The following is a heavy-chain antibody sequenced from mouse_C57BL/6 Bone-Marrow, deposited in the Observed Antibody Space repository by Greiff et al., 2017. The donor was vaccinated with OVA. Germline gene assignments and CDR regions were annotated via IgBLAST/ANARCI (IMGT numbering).Heavy chain of an antibody. CDR1: GFTFSDYG. CDR2: ISIGSITL. J-gene: IGHJ2*01. CDR3: ARPGYYGSSYDYFDY. Sequence: LMESGGGLVKPGGSLKLSCAASGFTFSDYGMHWVRQAPEKGLEWVAYISIGSITLYYADTVKGRFTISRDNAKNTLFLQMTSLRSEDTAMYYCARPGYYGSSYDYFDYWGQGTTLTVSS. D-gene: IGHD1-1*01. V-gene: IGHV5-17*01.